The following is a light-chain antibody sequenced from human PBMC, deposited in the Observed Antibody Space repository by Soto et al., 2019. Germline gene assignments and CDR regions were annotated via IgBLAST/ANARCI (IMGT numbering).Light chain of an antibody. J-gene: IGKJ5*01. Sequence: EIVLTQSPATLSLSPGEGATLSCRASQSVSESLAWYQQKPGQAPRLLIYDVSYRATGIPVRFSGSGSGTDFTLTISSLEPEDFAVYYCQQRSDWLPITFGQGTRLE. CDR2: DVS. V-gene: IGKV3-11*01. CDR1: QSVSES. CDR3: QQRSDWLPIT.